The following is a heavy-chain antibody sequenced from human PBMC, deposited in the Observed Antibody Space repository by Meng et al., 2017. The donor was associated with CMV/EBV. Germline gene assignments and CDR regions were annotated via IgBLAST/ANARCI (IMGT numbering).Heavy chain of an antibody. V-gene: IGHV1-18*01. J-gene: IGHJ5*02. D-gene: IGHD5-24*01. CDR3: AKWGQSRDWPPDPFDP. Sequence: LGQSGHEMRKPGSSVQGSAKALPFPFTAYGITWEQRAPGQGLQWMGWISAYNGKTEYPQSLQGRVTMTTDKTTSTAYMDLRSLRADDTAVYYCAKWGQSRDWPPDPFDPWGQGTLVTVSS. CDR2: ISAYNGKT. CDR1: PFPFTAYG.